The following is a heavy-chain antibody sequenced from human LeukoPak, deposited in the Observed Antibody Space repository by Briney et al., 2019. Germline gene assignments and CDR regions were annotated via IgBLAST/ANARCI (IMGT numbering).Heavy chain of an antibody. Sequence: ASVKVSCKASGYTFSTYGISWVRQAPGQGLEWMGWISAYKGNTYYAQKRQGRVTMTTDTSTSTAYMELRSLRSDDTAIYYCARDLYYYGSGSYYDVFDVWGQGTMVTVSS. J-gene: IGHJ3*01. CDR2: ISAYKGNT. V-gene: IGHV1-18*01. CDR1: GYTFSTYG. CDR3: ARDLYYYGSGSYYDVFDV. D-gene: IGHD3-10*01.